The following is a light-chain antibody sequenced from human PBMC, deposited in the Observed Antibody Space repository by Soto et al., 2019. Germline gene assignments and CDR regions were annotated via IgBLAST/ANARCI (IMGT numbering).Light chain of an antibody. CDR3: QQYGSSPPLT. CDR1: QSVSSSY. CDR2: DAS. V-gene: IGKV3-20*01. J-gene: IGKJ4*01. Sequence: IVLTQSPGTLSLSPGERATLSCRASQSVSSSYLAWYQQKPGQPPRLLIYDASTRATGIPDRFSGSGSGTDFTLTISRLEPEDFAVYYCQQYGSSPPLTFGGGTKVDI.